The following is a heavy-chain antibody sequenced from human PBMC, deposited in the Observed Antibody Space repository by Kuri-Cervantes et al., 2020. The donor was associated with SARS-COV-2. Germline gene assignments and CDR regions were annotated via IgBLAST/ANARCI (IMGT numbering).Heavy chain of an antibody. CDR3: ATHAAIFGVVLPDY. D-gene: IGHD3-3*01. V-gene: IGHV1-2*02. J-gene: IGHJ4*02. CDR1: GYTFTGYY. CDR2: INPNSGGT. Sequence: GESLKISCKASGYTFTGYYMHWVRQAPGQGLEWMGWINPNSGGTNYAQKFQGRVTMTRDTSISTAYMELSSLRSEDTAVYYCATHAAIFGVVLPDYWGQGTLVTVSS.